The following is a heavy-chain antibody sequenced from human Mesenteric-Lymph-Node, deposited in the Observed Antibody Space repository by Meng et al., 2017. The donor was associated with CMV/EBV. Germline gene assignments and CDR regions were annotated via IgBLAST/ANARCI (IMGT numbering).Heavy chain of an antibody. CDR2: IYYSGST. V-gene: IGHV4-59*01. J-gene: IGHJ3*02. CDR3: ARYPLVATPDGSPYAFDI. CDR1: GGSIISYY. D-gene: IGHD5-24*01. Sequence: PETLSPTCIVSGGSIISYYWSWIRQPPGKGLEWIGYIYYSGSTNYNHSLKSRVTISVDTSKSQFSLRLSSVTAADTAVYYCARYPLVATPDGSPYAFDIWGQGTMVTVSS.